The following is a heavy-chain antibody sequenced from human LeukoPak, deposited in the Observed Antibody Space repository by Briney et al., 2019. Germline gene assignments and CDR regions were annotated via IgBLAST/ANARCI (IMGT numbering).Heavy chain of an antibody. D-gene: IGHD3-9*01. V-gene: IGHV1-2*02. CDR3: AREPHYDLLTGYALGYLDL. Sequence: ASVQVSCKASGYTFTGYYMHWVRQAPGQRLEWMGWINSNSGDTNYAQKFQGRVTMTRDTSISTAYMELSRLRSDDTAVYYCAREPHYDLLTGYALGYLDLWGRGTLLTVSS. J-gene: IGHJ2*01. CDR1: GYTFTGYY. CDR2: INSNSGDT.